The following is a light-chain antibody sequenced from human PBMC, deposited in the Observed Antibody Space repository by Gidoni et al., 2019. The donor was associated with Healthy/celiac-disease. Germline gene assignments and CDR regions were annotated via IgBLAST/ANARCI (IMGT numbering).Light chain of an antibody. V-gene: IGLV1-44*01. CDR2: RNN. J-gene: IGLJ2*01. CDR1: SSNSGSNT. CDR3: AAWDYSLYGVV. Sequence: QSVLTQPTSASRSPGQRVTISCSVSSSNSGSNTVNWYQTLPGTAPKLLIYRNNQLPSGVPDRFSGSKSGTSASLAISVLQSEDESDYYCAAWDYSLYGVVFGGGTKLTVL.